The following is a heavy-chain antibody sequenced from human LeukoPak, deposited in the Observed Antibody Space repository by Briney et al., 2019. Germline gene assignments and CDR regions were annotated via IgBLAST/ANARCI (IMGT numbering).Heavy chain of an antibody. V-gene: IGHV4-59*01. CDR2: IYYSGST. D-gene: IGHD2-15*01. CDR3: ARGPVEYCSGGSCYSPALDY. Sequence: SETLSLACIVSGGSISSYYWGWIRQPPGKGLEWIGYIYYSGSTNYNPSLKSRVTISVDTSKNQFSLKLSSVTAADTAVYYCARGPVEYCSGGSCYSPALDYWGQGTLVTVSS. J-gene: IGHJ4*02. CDR1: GGSISSYY.